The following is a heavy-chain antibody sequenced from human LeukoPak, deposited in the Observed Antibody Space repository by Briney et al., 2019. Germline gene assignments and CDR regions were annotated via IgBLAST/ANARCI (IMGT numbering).Heavy chain of an antibody. CDR2: ISYDGSNK. CDR3: ARGRWLQARGPSFDY. J-gene: IGHJ4*02. CDR1: GFTFSSYA. D-gene: IGHD5-24*01. Sequence: GGSLRLSCAASGFTFSSYAMHWVRQAPGKGLEWVAAISYDGSNKYYADSVKGRFTISRDNSKNTLYLQMNSLRAEDTAVYYCARGRWLQARGPSFDYWGQGTLVTVSS. V-gene: IGHV3-30-3*01.